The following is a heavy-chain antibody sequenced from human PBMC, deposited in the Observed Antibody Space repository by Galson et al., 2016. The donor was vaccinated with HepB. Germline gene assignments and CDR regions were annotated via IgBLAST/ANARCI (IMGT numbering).Heavy chain of an antibody. CDR3: GAFRGDSSGYGEY. CDR2: ISSDGTST. Sequence: SLRLSCAASGFTFSGYTMNWVRQAPGKGLEWVSHISSDGTSTQYADSVKGRFTISRENARNTVYLQMNSLTAEDTAVYYCGAFRGDSSGYGEYWSQGTLVTVSS. CDR1: GFTFSGYT. V-gene: IGHV3-48*01. J-gene: IGHJ4*02. D-gene: IGHD5-18*01.